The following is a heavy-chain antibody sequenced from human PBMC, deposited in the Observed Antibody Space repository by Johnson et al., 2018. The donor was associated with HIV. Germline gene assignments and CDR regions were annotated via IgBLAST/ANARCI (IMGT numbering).Heavy chain of an antibody. CDR2: ISYDGSNK. CDR1: GFTFSSYA. V-gene: IGHV3-30-3*01. Sequence: QVQLVESGGGVVQPGRSLRLSCAASGFTFSSYAMHWVRQAPGKGLEWVAVISYDGSNKYYAESVKGRFTISRDNSKNTLYLQMNSLRAEDTAVYYCASWGVGSSWNHDAFDIWGQGTMVTVSS. D-gene: IGHD6-13*01. J-gene: IGHJ3*02. CDR3: ASWGVGSSWNHDAFDI.